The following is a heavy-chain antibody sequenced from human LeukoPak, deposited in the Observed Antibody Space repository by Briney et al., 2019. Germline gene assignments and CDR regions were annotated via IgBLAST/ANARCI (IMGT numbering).Heavy chain of an antibody. CDR1: GGSISSGSYY. V-gene: IGHV4-61*01. D-gene: IGHD5-18*01. J-gene: IGHJ6*03. CDR2: IHYSGST. Sequence: PSETLSLTCTVSGGSISSGSYYWSWIRQPPGKGLQWIGYIHYSGSTNYNPSLKSRLTISVDTSKNQFSLKVTSVTAADTAVYYCARTTEGGYTYDYFYYYYMDVWGKGTTVTISS. CDR3: ARTTEGGYTYDYFYYYYMDV.